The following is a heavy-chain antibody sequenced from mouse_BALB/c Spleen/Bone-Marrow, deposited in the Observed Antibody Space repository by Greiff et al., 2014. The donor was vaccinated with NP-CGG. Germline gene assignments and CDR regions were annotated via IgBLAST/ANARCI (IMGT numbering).Heavy chain of an antibody. Sequence: EVKLMESGGDLVKPGGSLKLSCAASGFSFSGYGMSWVRQTPDKRLEWVATIGVGGTYTYYPDSVKGRFTISRDNAKTTLYLRMSSLKSEDTAMYYCARPFTTVVATVFAYWGQGTLVTVSA. D-gene: IGHD1-1*01. CDR3: ARPFTTVVATVFAY. CDR1: GFSFSGYG. CDR2: IGVGGTYT. V-gene: IGHV5-6*01. J-gene: IGHJ3*01.